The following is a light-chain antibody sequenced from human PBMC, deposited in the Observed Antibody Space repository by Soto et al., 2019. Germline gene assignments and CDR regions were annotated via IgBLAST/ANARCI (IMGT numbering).Light chain of an antibody. CDR2: VAS. Sequence: DIQMTQSPSSLSASVGDRVTISCRASQSISSYLNWYLQKPGKAPKLLLYVASSLQSGVPSRFSGSGSGTDFTLTINSLQPEDFAPYYCQQTYRTPYTFGQGTKLEIK. CDR1: QSISSY. J-gene: IGKJ2*01. V-gene: IGKV1-39*01. CDR3: QQTYRTPYT.